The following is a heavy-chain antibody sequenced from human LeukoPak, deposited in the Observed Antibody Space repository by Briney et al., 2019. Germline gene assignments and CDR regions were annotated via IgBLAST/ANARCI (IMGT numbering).Heavy chain of an antibody. Sequence: GGSLRLSCAASGFTFSNYWMTWVRQARGKGLEWVANIKKDGSEKYYVDSVKGRFAISRDNAKNSLFLQMNSLRAEDTAVYYCVRDVSDENDSASRIHLDSWGQGTQVSVSS. CDR2: IKKDGSEK. V-gene: IGHV3-7*01. CDR1: GFTFSNYW. J-gene: IGHJ4*02. CDR3: VRDVSDENDSASRIHLDS. D-gene: IGHD2-15*01.